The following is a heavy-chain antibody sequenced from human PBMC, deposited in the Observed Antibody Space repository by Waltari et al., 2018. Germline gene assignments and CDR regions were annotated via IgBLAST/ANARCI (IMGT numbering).Heavy chain of an antibody. Sequence: EVQLVESGGDLVQPGGSLRLSCAVSGFTFSSSWMSWVRQAPGKGLEWVDNINQDGSDKYYVDAVKGRFTISRDNAKNSLSLQLNSLRTEDTAVYYCARGPYYDSSGYTFVSWGQGTLVTVSS. V-gene: IGHV3-7*01. J-gene: IGHJ4*02. CDR2: INQDGSDK. D-gene: IGHD3-22*01. CDR1: GFTFSSSW. CDR3: ARGPYYDSSGYTFVS.